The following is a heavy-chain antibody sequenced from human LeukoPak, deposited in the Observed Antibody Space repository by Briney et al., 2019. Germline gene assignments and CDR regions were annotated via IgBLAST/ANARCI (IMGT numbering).Heavy chain of an antibody. D-gene: IGHD6-13*01. CDR3: AREGIAAPFDY. CDR2: IYTSGST. V-gene: IGHV4-61*02. Sequence: PSETLSLTCTVSGGSISSGSYYWSWIRQPAGKGLEWIGRIYTSGSTNYNPSLKSRVTISVDTSKNQFSLKLSSVTAADTAVYYCAREGIAAPFDYWGQGTLVTVSS. J-gene: IGHJ4*02. CDR1: GGSISSGSYY.